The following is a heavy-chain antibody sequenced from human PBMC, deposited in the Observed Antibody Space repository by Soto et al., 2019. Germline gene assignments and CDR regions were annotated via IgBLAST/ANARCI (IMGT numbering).Heavy chain of an antibody. J-gene: IGHJ4*02. V-gene: IGHV4-39*01. CDR1: GGSISSSSYY. Sequence: QLQLQESGPGLVKPSETLSLTCTVSGGSISSSSYYWGWIRQPPGKGLEWIGSIYYSGSTYYNPSLKSRVTISVDTSKNQFSLKLSSVTAADTAVYYCASPSQDDYGDYVDYWGQGTLVTVSS. CDR2: IYYSGST. D-gene: IGHD4-17*01. CDR3: ASPSQDDYGDYVDY.